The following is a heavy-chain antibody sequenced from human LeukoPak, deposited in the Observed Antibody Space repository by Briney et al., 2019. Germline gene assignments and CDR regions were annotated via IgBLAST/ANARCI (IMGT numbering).Heavy chain of an antibody. Sequence: SETLSLTCTVSGGSISSYYWSWIRQPAGKGLEWIGRIYTSGSTNYNPSLKSRVTMSVDTSKNQFSLKLSSVTAADTAVYYCARTHYDSSGHYYDFDYWGQGTLVTVSS. J-gene: IGHJ4*02. CDR3: ARTHYDSSGHYYDFDY. CDR2: IYTSGST. CDR1: GGSISSYY. V-gene: IGHV4-4*07. D-gene: IGHD3-22*01.